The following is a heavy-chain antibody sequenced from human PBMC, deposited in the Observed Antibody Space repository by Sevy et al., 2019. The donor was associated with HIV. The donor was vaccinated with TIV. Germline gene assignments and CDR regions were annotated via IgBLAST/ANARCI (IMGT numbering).Heavy chain of an antibody. CDR3: TRSAAEAKNFYCGGDCYSDY. CDR1: GYTFTGYY. CDR2: INPKSGGT. Sequence: ASVKVSCKASGYTFTGYYLHWVRQAPGQGLEWMGWINPKSGGTNYAPMFQGRVTMTRDTSISTASMELSRLGSDDTAVYYCTRSAAEAKNFYCGGDCYSDYWGQGTLVTVSS. D-gene: IGHD2-21*02. J-gene: IGHJ4*02. V-gene: IGHV1-2*02.